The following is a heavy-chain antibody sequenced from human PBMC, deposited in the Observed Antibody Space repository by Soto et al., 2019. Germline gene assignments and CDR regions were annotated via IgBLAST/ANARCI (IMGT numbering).Heavy chain of an antibody. Sequence: ASVKVSCKASGYTFTSYGINWVRQAPGQGLEWMGWISAYNGNTNYAQKLQGRVTMTTDTSTSTAYMELRSLRSDDTAVYYCARADTLGYCISTSCYPGLCDLWGQGTLVTVSS. D-gene: IGHD2-2*01. J-gene: IGHJ5*02. CDR1: GYTFTSYG. V-gene: IGHV1-18*01. CDR3: ARADTLGYCISTSCYPGLCDL. CDR2: ISAYNGNT.